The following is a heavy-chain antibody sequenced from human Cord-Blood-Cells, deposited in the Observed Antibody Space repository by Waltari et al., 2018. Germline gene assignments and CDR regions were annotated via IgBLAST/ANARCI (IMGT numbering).Heavy chain of an antibody. CDR3: ATVGVVVPAATYYFDY. J-gene: IGHJ4*02. D-gene: IGHD2-2*01. CDR1: GYPLPELS. V-gene: IGHV1-24*01. Sequence: QVQLVLSGAEVKKPGASVKVPCKVSGYPLPELSMHWVRQAPGKGLEWMGGFDPEDGETIYAQKFQGRVTMTEDTSTDTAYMELSSLRSEDTAVYYCATVGVVVPAATYYFDYWGQGTLVTVSS. CDR2: FDPEDGET.